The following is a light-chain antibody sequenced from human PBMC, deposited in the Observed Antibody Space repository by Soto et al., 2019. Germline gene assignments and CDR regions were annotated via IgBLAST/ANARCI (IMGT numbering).Light chain of an antibody. CDR3: SSYAGSNIHYV. Sequence: QSALTQPPSASGSPGQSVTISCTGTSSDIGGYNYVSWYQQHPGKAPKLMIYEVTKRPSGVPDRFSGSKFGNTASLTVSGLQAEDEADYYCSSYAGSNIHYVFGTGTQLTVL. V-gene: IGLV2-8*01. CDR2: EVT. J-gene: IGLJ1*01. CDR1: SSDIGGYNY.